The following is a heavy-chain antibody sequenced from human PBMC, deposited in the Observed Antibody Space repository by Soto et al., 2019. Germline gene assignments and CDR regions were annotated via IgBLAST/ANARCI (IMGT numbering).Heavy chain of an antibody. J-gene: IGHJ6*02. CDR3: TRPFGTTTFYFAMDV. D-gene: IGHD1-7*01. Sequence: SETLSLTCTVSCGSISSSSYYWGWIRQPPGKGLEWIGSIHYTGNTYYNPSFKSRVTTSLDTSKNQFSLKLSSVTAADTAVYYCTRPFGTTTFYFAMDVWGQGTTVTVSS. V-gene: IGHV4-39*01. CDR2: IHYTGNT. CDR1: CGSISSSSYY.